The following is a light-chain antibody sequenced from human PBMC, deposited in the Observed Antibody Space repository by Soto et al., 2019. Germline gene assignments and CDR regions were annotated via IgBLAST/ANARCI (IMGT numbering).Light chain of an antibody. CDR2: GAS. J-gene: IGKJ3*01. Sequence: EIVLTQSPGTLSLSPGERATLSCRASQSVSSSYFAWYQQKPGQPPRLLIYGASSRATGLPDRFSGSGSGTDFTLTISRLEPEDFAVYYCQQYGSSPLFTFGPGTKVDIK. CDR1: QSVSSSY. CDR3: QQYGSSPLFT. V-gene: IGKV3-20*01.